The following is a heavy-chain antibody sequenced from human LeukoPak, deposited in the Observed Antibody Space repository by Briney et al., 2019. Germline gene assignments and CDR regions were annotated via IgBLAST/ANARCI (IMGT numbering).Heavy chain of an antibody. CDR1: GFTFSNYW. CDR2: IKQDGSER. V-gene: IGHV3-7*04. J-gene: IGHJ4*02. Sequence: PGGSLRLSCAASGFTFSNYWMTWVRQAPGKGLEWVANIKQDGSERDYVDSVKGRSTISRDDAKNSLYLQMNSLRAEDTAVYYCARGITMANWGQGTLVTVSS. CDR3: ARGITMAN. D-gene: IGHD3-10*01.